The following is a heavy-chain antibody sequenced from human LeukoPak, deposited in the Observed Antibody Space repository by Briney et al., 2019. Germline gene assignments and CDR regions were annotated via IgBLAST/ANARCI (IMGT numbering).Heavy chain of an antibody. D-gene: IGHD6-13*01. J-gene: IGHJ6*03. V-gene: IGHV4-39*07. Sequence: SGTLSLTCTVSGGSISSSSYYWGWIRQPPGKGLEWIGSIYYSGSTYYNPSLKSRVTISVDTSKNQFSLKLSSVTAADTAVYYCARDSSGSSSWYSAYFDYYYYYYMDVWGKGTTVTVSS. CDR2: IYYSGST. CDR3: ARDSSGSSSWYSAYFDYYYYYYMDV. CDR1: GGSISSSSYY.